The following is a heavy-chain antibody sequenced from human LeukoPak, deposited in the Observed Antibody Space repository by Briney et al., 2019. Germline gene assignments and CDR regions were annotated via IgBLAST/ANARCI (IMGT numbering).Heavy chain of an antibody. Sequence: PGGSLRLSCAASGFTFSGSAMHWVRQASGKGLEWGGRIRSKANSYATACAASVKGRVTTWRDASKNTAYLQMNSLKTEDTAVYYCTRPTVHNWFDPWGQGTLVTVSS. V-gene: IGHV3-73*01. D-gene: IGHD4-17*01. J-gene: IGHJ5*02. CDR3: TRPTVHNWFDP. CDR2: IRSKANSYAT. CDR1: GFTFSGSA.